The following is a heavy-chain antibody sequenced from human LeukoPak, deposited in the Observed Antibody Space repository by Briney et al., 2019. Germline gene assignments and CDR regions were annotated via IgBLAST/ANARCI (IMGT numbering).Heavy chain of an antibody. CDR2: INHSGST. D-gene: IGHD7-27*01. V-gene: IGHV4-34*01. J-gene: IGHJ4*02. Sequence: SETLSLTCAVYGESFSGYYWSWIRQPPGKGLEWIGEINHSGSTNYNPSLKSRVTISVDTSKNQFSLKLSSVTAADTAVYYCAKVLGISFAPWDYWGQGTLVTVSS. CDR3: AKVLGISFAPWDY. CDR1: GESFSGYY.